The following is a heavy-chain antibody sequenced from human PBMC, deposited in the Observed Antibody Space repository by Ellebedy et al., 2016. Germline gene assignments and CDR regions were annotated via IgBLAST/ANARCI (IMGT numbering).Heavy chain of an antibody. CDR2: INPSGGST. D-gene: IGHD5-24*01. J-gene: IGHJ4*02. V-gene: IGHV1-46*01. CDR1: GYTFTSYG. Sequence: ASVKVSCKASGYTFTSYGISWVRQAPGQGLEWMGIINPSGGSTSFAQKFQGRVTMTRDTSTSTVYMELSSLRSEDTAVYYCARVRPRSGGYNPDYWGQGTLVTVSS. CDR3: ARVRPRSGGYNPDY.